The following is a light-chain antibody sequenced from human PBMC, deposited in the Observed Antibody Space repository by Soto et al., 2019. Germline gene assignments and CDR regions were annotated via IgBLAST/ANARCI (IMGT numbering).Light chain of an antibody. CDR2: SAS. CDR1: QNLGTLY. CDR3: QQYAGSPRT. J-gene: IGKJ1*01. Sequence: EIVLTQSPGTLSLSPGERGTLSCRASQNLGTLYLAWFQQKSGQALRLLIYSASRRATGIPDRFTGSGSGTDFTLTINRVEPEDFVVYFCQQYAGSPRTFGQGTKVEIK. V-gene: IGKV3-20*01.